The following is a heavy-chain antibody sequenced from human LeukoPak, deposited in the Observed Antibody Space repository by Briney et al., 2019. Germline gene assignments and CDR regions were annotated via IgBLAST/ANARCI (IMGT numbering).Heavy chain of an antibody. CDR2: INPSGGST. CDR1: GYTFTSYY. Sequence: GASVKVSCKASGYTFTSYYMHWVRQAPGQGLEWMGIINPSGGSTSYAQKFQGRVTMTRDTSTSTVYMELSSLRSEDTAVYYCAGSSGRSPNRDYMDVWGKGTTVTISS. CDR3: AGSSGRSPNRDYMDV. J-gene: IGHJ6*03. V-gene: IGHV1-46*01. D-gene: IGHD1-14*01.